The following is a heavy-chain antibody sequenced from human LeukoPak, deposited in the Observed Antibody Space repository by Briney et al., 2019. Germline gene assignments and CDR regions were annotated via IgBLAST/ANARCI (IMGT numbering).Heavy chain of an antibody. Sequence: ASVKVSCMASGYTFTGYYMHWVRQAPGQGLEWMGWINPNTGDTHYAQKFQGRVTLTRDTSITTVYMELSRLTSDDTAIFYCAVAPGDYWGQGTLVTVSS. CDR2: INPNTGDT. CDR1: GYTFTGYY. D-gene: IGHD2-21*01. CDR3: AVAPGDY. J-gene: IGHJ4*02. V-gene: IGHV1-2*02.